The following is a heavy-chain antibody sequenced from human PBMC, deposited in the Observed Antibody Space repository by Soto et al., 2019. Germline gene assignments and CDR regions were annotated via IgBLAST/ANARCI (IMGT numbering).Heavy chain of an antibody. CDR2: IYSGESK. V-gene: IGHV3-53*01. CDR1: GSTVSSNY. Sequence: GGSLRLSCAASGSTVSSNYMSWVRQAPGKGLEWVSVIYSGESKLYADSVKGRFTISRDNAKNSVYLQMNSLRAEDTAVYYCARDLEVGTYLYFFDYWGQGSLVTVSS. J-gene: IGHJ4*02. CDR3: ARDLEVGTYLYFFDY. D-gene: IGHD1-26*01.